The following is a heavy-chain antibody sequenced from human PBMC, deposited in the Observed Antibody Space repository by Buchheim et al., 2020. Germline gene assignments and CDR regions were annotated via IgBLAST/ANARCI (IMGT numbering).Heavy chain of an antibody. CDR1: GFTFSSYS. V-gene: IGHV3-21*01. J-gene: IGHJ4*02. Sequence: EVQLVESGGGLVKPGGSLRPSCAASGFTFSSYSMNWVRQAPGKGLEWVSSISSSSSYIYYADSVKGRFTISRDNAKNSLYLQMNSLRAEDTAVYYCARDSIPYYGGNSGRLSGFDYWGQGTL. CDR3: ARDSIPYYGGNSGRLSGFDY. D-gene: IGHD4-23*01. CDR2: ISSSSSYI.